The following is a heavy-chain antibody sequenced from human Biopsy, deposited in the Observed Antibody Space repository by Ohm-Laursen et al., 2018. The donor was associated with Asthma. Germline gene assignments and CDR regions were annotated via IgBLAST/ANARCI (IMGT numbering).Heavy chain of an antibody. V-gene: IGHV1-18*01. CDR2: ISVYNGNT. J-gene: IGHJ6*02. Sequence: ASVKVSCKTSGYTFNSAGITWVRQAPGQGLEWMGWISVYNGNTKVAQKLQDRVTMIADTSTSTAYMELRSLRSDDTAVYFCARAVDYSHYYGIDVWGQGTRVTVS. D-gene: IGHD3-10*01. CDR3: ARAVDYSHYYGIDV. CDR1: GYTFNSAG.